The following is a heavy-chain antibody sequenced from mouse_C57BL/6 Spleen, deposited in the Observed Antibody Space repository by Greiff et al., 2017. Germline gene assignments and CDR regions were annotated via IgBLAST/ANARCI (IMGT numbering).Heavy chain of an antibody. J-gene: IGHJ4*01. CDR3: ARVSLYAMDY. CDR1: GYSITSGYY. CDR2: ISYDGSN. V-gene: IGHV3-6*01. Sequence: EVQRVESGPGLVKPSQSLSLTCSVTGYSITSGYYWNWIRQFPGNKLEWMGYISYDGSNNSNPSLKNRISITRDTSKNQFFLKLNSVTTEDTATYYCARVSLYAMDYWGQGTSVTVSS.